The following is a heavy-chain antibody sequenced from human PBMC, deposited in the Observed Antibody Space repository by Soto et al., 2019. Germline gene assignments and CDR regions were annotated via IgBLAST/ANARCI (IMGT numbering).Heavy chain of an antibody. CDR1: GGSISSYY. CDR3: ARRWGYTFDY. CDR2: IYYSGST. Sequence: QVQLQESGPGLVKPSATLSLTCTGTGGSISSYYWSWIRQHPGKGLEWIGYIYYSGSTNYHPSLKSRVTISVDTSKNQFSLKLSSVTAADTAVYYCARRWGYTFDYCGQGTLVTVSS. J-gene: IGHJ4*02. D-gene: IGHD5-12*01. V-gene: IGHV4-59*08.